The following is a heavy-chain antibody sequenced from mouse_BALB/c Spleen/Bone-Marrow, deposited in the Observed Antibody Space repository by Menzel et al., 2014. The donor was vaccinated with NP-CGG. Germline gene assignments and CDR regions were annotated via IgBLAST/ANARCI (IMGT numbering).Heavy chain of an antibody. J-gene: IGHJ2*01. CDR3: ARPEGFALDY. Sequence: QVQLQQFGAELASPGASVKMSCKASGYTFTDYTIQWVKQRPGQGLEWIGYVNPRSGYANYNQKFKDKATLTADKSSSTAFMQLSSLTSEDSAVYYCARPEGFALDYWGQGTALTVSS. CDR1: GYTFTDYT. CDR2: VNPRSGYA. V-gene: IGHV1-4*01.